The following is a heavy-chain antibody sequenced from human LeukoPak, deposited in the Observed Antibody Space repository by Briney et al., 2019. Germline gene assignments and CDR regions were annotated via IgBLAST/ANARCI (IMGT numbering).Heavy chain of an antibody. V-gene: IGHV4-61*02. CDR3: ARAPRAYNWNRLYFDY. CDR1: GGSISSGSYY. D-gene: IGHD1-1*01. CDR2: IYTSGST. J-gene: IGHJ4*02. Sequence: SQTLSLTCTVSGGSISSGSYYWSWIRQPAGKGLERIGRIYTSGSTNYNPSLKSRVTISVDTSKNQFSLKLSSVTAADTAVYYCARAPRAYNWNRLYFDYWGQGTLVTVSS.